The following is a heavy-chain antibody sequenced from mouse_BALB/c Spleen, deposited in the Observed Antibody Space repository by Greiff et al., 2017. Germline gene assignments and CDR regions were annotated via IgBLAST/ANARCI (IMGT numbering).Heavy chain of an antibody. D-gene: IGHD1-1*01. Sequence: EVMLVESGGGLVKPGGSLKLSCAASGFTFSRYAMSWVRQTPEKRLEWVAAISSGGSTYYPDSVKGRFTISRDNARSILYLQMSSLRSEDTAMYYCRGGRDGSSFFAYWGQGTLVTVSA. J-gene: IGHJ3*01. V-gene: IGHV5-6-5*01. CDR3: RGGRDGSSFFAY. CDR2: ISSGGST. CDR1: GFTFSRYA.